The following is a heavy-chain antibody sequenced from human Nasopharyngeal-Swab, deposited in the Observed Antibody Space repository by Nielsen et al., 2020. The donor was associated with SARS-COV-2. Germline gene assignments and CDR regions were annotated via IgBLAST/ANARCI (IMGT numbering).Heavy chain of an antibody. V-gene: IGHV4-59*01. CDR2: IYYSGST. D-gene: IGHD6-19*01. CDR3: ARDGDSSGWYGRDYYYYRDV. Sequence: SDPLFSTFTAPGSPTSTFYWTWTRQPPGKGLEWIGYIYYSGSTNYNPSLKSRVTISVDTSKNQFSLKLSSVTAADTAVYYCARDGDSSGWYGRDYYYYRDVGGKGTTVTVSS. J-gene: IGHJ6*03. CDR1: GSPTSTFY.